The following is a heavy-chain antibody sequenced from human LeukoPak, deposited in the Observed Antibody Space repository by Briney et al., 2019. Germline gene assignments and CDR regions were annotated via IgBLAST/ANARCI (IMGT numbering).Heavy chain of an antibody. J-gene: IGHJ6*02. Sequence: GASVKVSCKASGGTFSSYAISWVRQAPGQGLEWMGGIIPIFGTANYAQKFQGRVTITADESTGTAYMELSSLRSEDTAVYYCARDPTHYYDSSGYSYGMDVWGQGTTVTVSS. CDR1: GGTFSSYA. CDR2: IIPIFGTA. CDR3: ARDPTHYYDSSGYSYGMDV. D-gene: IGHD3-22*01. V-gene: IGHV1-69*13.